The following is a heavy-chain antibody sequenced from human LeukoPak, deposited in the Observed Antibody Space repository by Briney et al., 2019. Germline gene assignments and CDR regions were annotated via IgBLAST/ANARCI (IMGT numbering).Heavy chain of an antibody. CDR1: GGSISSYY. Sequence: NPSETLSLTCTVSGGSISSYYWSWIRQPPGKGLEWIGYIYYSGSTNYNPSLKSRVTISVDTSKNQFSLKLSSVTAAVTAVYYCARAIAARDAFDIWGQGTMVTVSS. CDR2: IYYSGST. CDR3: ARAIAARDAFDI. V-gene: IGHV4-59*01. J-gene: IGHJ3*02. D-gene: IGHD6-13*01.